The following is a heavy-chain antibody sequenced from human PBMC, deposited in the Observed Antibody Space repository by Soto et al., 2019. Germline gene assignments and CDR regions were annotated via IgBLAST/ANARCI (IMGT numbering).Heavy chain of an antibody. CDR1: GFTFRTYP. V-gene: IGHV3-30-3*01. CDR2: ILYDGSTE. D-gene: IGHD4-17*01. J-gene: IGHJ4*02. Sequence: QVQLVESGGGVVQPGRSLRLSCSASGFTFRTYPMLWVRQAPGKGLEWVAVILYDGSTEYYADSVKGRLTISRDNSENTVFLQMNSLRPEDTAVYYCASVDYGDDVYDHWGQGTLVTVSS. CDR3: ASVDYGDDVYDH.